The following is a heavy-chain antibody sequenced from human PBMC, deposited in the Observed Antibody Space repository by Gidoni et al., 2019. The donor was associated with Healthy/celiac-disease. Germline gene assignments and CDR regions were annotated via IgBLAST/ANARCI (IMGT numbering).Heavy chain of an antibody. V-gene: IGHV2-26*01. Sequence: QVTLKESGPVLVKPTETLTLTCTVSGFSLSNARMGVSWIRQPPGKALEWLAHIFSNDEKSYSTSLKSRLTISKDTSKSQVVLTMTNMDPVDTATYYCARIREGDWNDVGWFDPWGQGTLVTVSS. J-gene: IGHJ5*02. CDR2: IFSNDEK. CDR1: GFSLSNARMG. D-gene: IGHD1-1*01. CDR3: ARIREGDWNDVGWFDP.